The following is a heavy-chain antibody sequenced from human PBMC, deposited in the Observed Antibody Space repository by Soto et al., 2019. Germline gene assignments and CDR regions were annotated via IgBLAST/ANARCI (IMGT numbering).Heavy chain of an antibody. CDR3: ARGRYGDY. D-gene: IGHD1-1*01. J-gene: IGHJ4*02. CDR1: GYTFTSYS. V-gene: IGHV1-18*01. CDR2: INAHNGNT. Sequence: QVHLVQSGAEVKKPGASVKVSCKGSGYTFTSYSITWVRQAPGQGLEWMGWINAHNGNTDYAQKLQGRVTVTRDTSTCTAYMEMRSLRSDDTAVYYCARGRYGDYWGQGARVTVSS.